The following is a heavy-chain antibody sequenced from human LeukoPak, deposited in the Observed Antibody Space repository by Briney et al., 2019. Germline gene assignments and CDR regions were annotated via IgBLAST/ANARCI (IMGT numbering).Heavy chain of an antibody. J-gene: IGHJ6*02. V-gene: IGHV4-34*01. CDR1: GGSFSGYY. CDR2: INHSGST. CDR3: VRGLRLRYFDWSQSFYGMDV. Sequence: SETLSLTCAAYGGSFSGYYWSWIRQPPGKGLEWIGEINHSGSTNYNPSLKSRVTISVDTSKNQFSLKLSSVTAADTAVYYCVRGLRLRYFDWSQSFYGMDVWGQGTTVTVSS. D-gene: IGHD3-9*01.